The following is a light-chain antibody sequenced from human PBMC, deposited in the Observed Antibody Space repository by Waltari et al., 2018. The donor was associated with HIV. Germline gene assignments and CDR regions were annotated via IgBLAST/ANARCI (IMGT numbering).Light chain of an antibody. Sequence: DIEMTQSPSSLPASVGDRVTITCRASQTVSRFLNWYQQKPGKAPKLLIYEASTLQSGVPSRFSGSGSGTDFTLSISSLQPEDFATYYCQQSNSRPWTFGPGTKVDIK. V-gene: IGKV1-39*01. CDR3: QQSNSRPWT. CDR1: QTVSRF. J-gene: IGKJ1*01. CDR2: EAS.